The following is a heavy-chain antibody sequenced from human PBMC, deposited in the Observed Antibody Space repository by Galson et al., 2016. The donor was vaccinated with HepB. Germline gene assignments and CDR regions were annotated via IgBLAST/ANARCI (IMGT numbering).Heavy chain of an antibody. CDR1: GYTFTAFY. D-gene: IGHD2-21*01. J-gene: IGHJ5*02. CDR3: ARDKGRTVDSLDT. V-gene: IGHV1-2*02. Sequence: SVKVSCKSSGYTFTAFYMHWVRQAPGQGLEWMGWINPKSDDIHYAQKFQGRVTMIRDTSINTAYMEWRRLRSDDTAVYKCARDKGRTVDSLDTWGQGTLVTVSS. CDR2: INPKSDDI.